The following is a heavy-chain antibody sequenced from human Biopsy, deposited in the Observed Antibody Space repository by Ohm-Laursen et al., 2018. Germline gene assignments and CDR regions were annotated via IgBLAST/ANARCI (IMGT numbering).Heavy chain of an antibody. CDR1: RDSISNYY. V-gene: IGHV4-59*01. CDR3: ARDSRGGHLNTTLITGKNLDS. CDR2: IYYTGST. D-gene: IGHD3-16*01. J-gene: IGHJ4*02. Sequence: GTLSLTYPVSRDSISNYYWTWIRQSPGQGLEWIGYIYYTGSTNYNPSVKSRVTISVDTSKNQFSLKLNSVTAADTAVYFCARDSRGGHLNTTLITGKNLDSWGQGIRVTVSS.